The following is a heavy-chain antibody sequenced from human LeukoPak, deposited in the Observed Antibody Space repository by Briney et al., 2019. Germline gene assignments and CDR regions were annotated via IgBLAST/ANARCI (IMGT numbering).Heavy chain of an antibody. J-gene: IGHJ4*02. CDR3: AKDRLSAITMIVVVITTGLNY. Sequence: GGSLRLSCAASGFTFSSYAMSWVRQAPGKGLEWVSAISGRGGSTYYADSVKGRFTISRDNSKNTLYLQMNSLRAEDTAVYYCAKDRLSAITMIVVVITTGLNYWGQGTLVTVSS. CDR2: ISGRGGST. CDR1: GFTFSSYA. D-gene: IGHD3-22*01. V-gene: IGHV3-23*01.